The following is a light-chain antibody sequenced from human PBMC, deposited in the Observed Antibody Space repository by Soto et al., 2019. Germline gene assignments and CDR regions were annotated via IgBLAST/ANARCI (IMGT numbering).Light chain of an antibody. Sequence: EIVMTQSPATLSVSPGERATLSCRASQSVSSNLAWYQQKPGQAPRLLIYGASTRATGIPARFSGSGSGTEFTLTISSLQSEDFAVYYCHQYNNSPWTFGQGTKVEIQ. V-gene: IGKV3-15*01. J-gene: IGKJ1*01. CDR2: GAS. CDR1: QSVSSN. CDR3: HQYNNSPWT.